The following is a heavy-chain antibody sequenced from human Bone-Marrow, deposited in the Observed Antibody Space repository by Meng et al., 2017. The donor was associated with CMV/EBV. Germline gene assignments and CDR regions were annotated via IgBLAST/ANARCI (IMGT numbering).Heavy chain of an antibody. CDR3: ARDHVGPH. D-gene: IGHD3-10*02. CDR2: INPNSGGT. Sequence: ASVKVSCKASGYTFTSYDINWVRQATGQGLEWMGWINPNSGGTNYAQKFQSRVTMTRDTSISTAYMELSRLRSDDTAVYYCARDHVGPHWGQGTLATVSS. CDR1: GYTFTSYD. V-gene: IGHV1-2*02. J-gene: IGHJ4*02.